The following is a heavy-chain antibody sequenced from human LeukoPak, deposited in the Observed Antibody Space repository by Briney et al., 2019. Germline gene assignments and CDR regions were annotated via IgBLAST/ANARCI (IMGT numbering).Heavy chain of an antibody. CDR2: VDHSGST. J-gene: IGHJ5*02. CDR3: ARVHKYCSSISCYRFDP. V-gene: IGHV4-4*02. Sequence: GSLRLSCAAPGFIVSSNYMSWVRQPPGKGLEWIGEVDHSGSTKYNPALKSRVTISVDKSKNQFSLRLSSVTAADTAVYYCARVHKYCSSISCYRFDPWGQGTLVTVSS. CDR1: GFIVSSNY. D-gene: IGHD2-2*01.